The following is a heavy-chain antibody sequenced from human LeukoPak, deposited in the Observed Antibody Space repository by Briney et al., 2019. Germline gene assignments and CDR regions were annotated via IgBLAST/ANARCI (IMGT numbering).Heavy chain of an antibody. J-gene: IGHJ3*02. CDR3: ARDPNGDYIGAFDM. D-gene: IGHD4-17*01. Sequence: GGSLRLSCTASGFTFSAYAMMWVRQAPGKGPEWVSAIRGGGGSAFYADSVKGRFTISRDNSKYTLFSQMNSLRAEDTAVYYCARDPNGDYIGAFDMWGPGTMVTVSS. CDR1: GFTFSAYA. V-gene: IGHV3-23*01. CDR2: IRGGGGSA.